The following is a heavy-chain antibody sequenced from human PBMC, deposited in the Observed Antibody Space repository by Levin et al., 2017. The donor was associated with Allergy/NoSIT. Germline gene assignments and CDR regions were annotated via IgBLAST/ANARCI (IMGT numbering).Heavy chain of an antibody. D-gene: IGHD3-22*01. Sequence: LSLTCAASGFTFSSYAMSWVRQAPGKGLEWVSAISGSGGSTYYADSVKGRFTISRDNSKNTLYLQMNSLRAEDTAVYYCAGRLYYYDSSGYTRPYYFDYWGQGTLVTVSS. CDR2: ISGSGGST. CDR1: GFTFSSYA. V-gene: IGHV3-23*01. CDR3: AGRLYYYDSSGYTRPYYFDY. J-gene: IGHJ4*02.